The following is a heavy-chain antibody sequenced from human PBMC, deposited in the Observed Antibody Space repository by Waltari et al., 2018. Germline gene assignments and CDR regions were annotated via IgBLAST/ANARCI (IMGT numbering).Heavy chain of an antibody. J-gene: IGHJ5*01. CDR2: MNANSGHT. CDR1: GYIFTSYD. CDR3: ARPQTRSTSWLAS. Sequence: QVQLVQSGAEVKKPGASVKVSCKASGYIFTSYDINWVRQATGQGLEWMGWMNANSGHTGYAQTVQGRITVTMNTSISTAYMELSSLRSDDTAVYYCARPQTRSTSWLASWGQGTLVTVSS. V-gene: IGHV1-8*02. D-gene: IGHD2-2*01.